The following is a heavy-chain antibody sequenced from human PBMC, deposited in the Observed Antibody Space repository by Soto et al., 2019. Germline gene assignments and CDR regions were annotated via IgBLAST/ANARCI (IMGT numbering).Heavy chain of an antibody. V-gene: IGHV3-48*01. J-gene: IGHJ4*02. CDR3: ATDPGGCSGGSCYPWYFDN. D-gene: IGHD2-15*01. CDR2: ISSSSSII. CDR1: GFTFSTYN. Sequence: EVQLVESGGGLVQPGGSLRLSCAASGFTFSTYNMNWVRQAPGKGLEWVSYISSSSSIIYYADSVKGRFTISRDNAKNSLYLQMNSLRAEDTAVYYCATDPGGCSGGSCYPWYFDNWGQGTLVTVSS.